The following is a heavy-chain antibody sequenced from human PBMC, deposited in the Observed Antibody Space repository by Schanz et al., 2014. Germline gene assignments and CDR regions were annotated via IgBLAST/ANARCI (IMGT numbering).Heavy chain of an antibody. CDR1: RIIFGTYS. D-gene: IGHD5-18*01. CDR3: AKYGGGYSYGFVEY. J-gene: IGHJ4*02. CDR2: INSRSNFI. V-gene: IGHV3-21*01. Sequence: EVQLVESGGGLVKPGGSLRLSCTASRIIFGTYSMNWIRQTPKGLEWVSSINSRSNFIYYADSVKGRFTISRDNAKNSLYLQMNSLRAEDTAVYYCAKYGGGYSYGFVEYWGQGILVTVSS.